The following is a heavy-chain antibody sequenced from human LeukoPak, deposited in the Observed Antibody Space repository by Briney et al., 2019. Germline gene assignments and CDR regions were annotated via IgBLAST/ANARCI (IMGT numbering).Heavy chain of an antibody. CDR3: AKRGYCSGGRCYSFHFDY. D-gene: IGHD2-15*01. Sequence: GRSLRLSCAASGFTFSSHGMHWVRQAPGKGLEWVALMSYDGTNKVYADSVKGRFTIARDNSKNTLYLEMNNLRAEDTAVYYCAKRGYCSGGRCYSFHFDYWGQGTLVTVSS. CDR2: MSYDGTNK. CDR1: GFTFSSHG. V-gene: IGHV3-30*18. J-gene: IGHJ4*02.